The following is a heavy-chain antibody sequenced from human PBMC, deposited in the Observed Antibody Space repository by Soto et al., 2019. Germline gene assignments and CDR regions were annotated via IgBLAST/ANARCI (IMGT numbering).Heavy chain of an antibody. Sequence: GGSLRLSCAASGFTFSSYAMSWVRQAPGKGLEWVSAISGSGGSTYYADSVKGRFTISRDNSKNTLYLQMNSLRAEDTAVYYCAKNTSYYYGSGSTQNYYYMDVWGKGTTVTVSS. J-gene: IGHJ6*03. CDR1: GFTFSSYA. CDR2: ISGSGGST. CDR3: AKNTSYYYGSGSTQNYYYMDV. V-gene: IGHV3-23*01. D-gene: IGHD3-10*01.